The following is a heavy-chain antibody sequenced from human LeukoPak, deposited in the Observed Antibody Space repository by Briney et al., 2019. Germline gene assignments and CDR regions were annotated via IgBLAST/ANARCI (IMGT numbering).Heavy chain of an antibody. CDR2: IWYDGSNK. CDR1: GFTTSGHY. D-gene: IGHD5-12*01. Sequence: GGSLRLSCAASGFTTSGHYMHWVRQAPGKGLEWVAVIWYDGSNKYYADSVKGRFTISRDNSKNTLYLQMNSLRAEDTAVYYCARGPSAYPKCFDYWGQGTLVTVSS. CDR3: ARGPSAYPKCFDY. V-gene: IGHV3-33*08. J-gene: IGHJ4*02.